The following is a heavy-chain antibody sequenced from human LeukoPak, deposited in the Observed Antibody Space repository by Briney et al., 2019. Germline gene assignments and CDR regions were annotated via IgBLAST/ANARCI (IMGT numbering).Heavy chain of an antibody. J-gene: IGHJ4*02. Sequence: QPGGSLRLSCAASGFTFSSYWMHWVRQAPEKGLVWVSCINSDGSGTSYADSVRGRFTISRDNAKNTLYLQMNSLRAEDTAVYYCARFDYYGSGSPIDYWGQGTLVTVSS. V-gene: IGHV3-74*01. D-gene: IGHD3-10*01. CDR1: GFTFSSYW. CDR2: INSDGSGT. CDR3: ARFDYYGSGSPIDY.